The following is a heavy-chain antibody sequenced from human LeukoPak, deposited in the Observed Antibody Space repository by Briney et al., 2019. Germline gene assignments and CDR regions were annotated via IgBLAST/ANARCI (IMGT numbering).Heavy chain of an antibody. J-gene: IGHJ4*02. CDR1: GGSISTYY. D-gene: IGHD2/OR15-2a*01. V-gene: IGHV4-39*07. Sequence: SETLSLTCTVSGGSISTYYWGWIRQPPGKGLEWIGSIYYSGSTYYNPSLKSRVTISVDTSKNQFSLKLSSVTAADTAVYYCARFYGLAYWGQGTLVTVSS. CDR3: ARFYGLAY. CDR2: IYYSGST.